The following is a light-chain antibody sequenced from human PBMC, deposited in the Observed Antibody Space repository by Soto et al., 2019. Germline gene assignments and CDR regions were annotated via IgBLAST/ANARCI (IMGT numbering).Light chain of an antibody. V-gene: IGKV1-39*01. Sequence: DIQMTQPPSSLSAPVGDRLTITSRASQGISTYLNWYQQRPGKAPKLLICAASSLQSGVPSRFSGSGSETHFTLTISSLQPEDFATYSCQQSYSTTWTFGQGTKVDIK. CDR3: QQSYSTTWT. J-gene: IGKJ1*01. CDR1: QGISTY. CDR2: AAS.